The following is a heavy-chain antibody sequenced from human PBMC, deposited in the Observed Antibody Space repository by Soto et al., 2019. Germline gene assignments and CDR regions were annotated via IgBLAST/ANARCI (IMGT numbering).Heavy chain of an antibody. V-gene: IGHV3-7*01. CDR2: IKQDESEK. CDR1: VFTFRSYW. CDR3: AREVGGRGGGYFYYGMDA. Sequence: PGGSLRLSCASSVFTFRSYWMSWVRHAPGKGLEWVANIKQDESEKYYVDSVKGRFTISRDNAKNSVYLQLNSLRAEDTAVYYCAREVGGRGGGYFYYGMDAWGQGTTVTVSS. D-gene: IGHD3-16*01. J-gene: IGHJ6*02.